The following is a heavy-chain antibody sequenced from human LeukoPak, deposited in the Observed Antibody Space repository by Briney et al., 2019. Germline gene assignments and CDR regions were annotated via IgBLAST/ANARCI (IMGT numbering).Heavy chain of an antibody. CDR3: ARVRYYYGSGSYTGYYYYYMDV. CDR2: IYHSGRT. D-gene: IGHD3-10*01. J-gene: IGHJ6*03. Sequence: SETLSLTCTVSDYSISSGYYWGWIRQPPGKGLEWIGSIYHSGRTYYNPSLKSRVTISVDTSKNQFSLKLSSVTAADTAVYYCARVRYYYGSGSYTGYYYYYMDVWGKGTTVTISS. V-gene: IGHV4-38-2*02. CDR1: DYSISSGYY.